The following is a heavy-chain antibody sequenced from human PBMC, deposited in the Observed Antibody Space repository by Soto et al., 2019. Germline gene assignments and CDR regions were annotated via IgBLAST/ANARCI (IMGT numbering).Heavy chain of an antibody. CDR3: AKANTVTTGVGFDY. CDR1: GFTFSSYG. Sequence: GGSLRLSCAASGFTFSSYGMHWVRQAPGKGLEWVAVISYDGSNKYYADSVKGRFTISRDNSKNTLYLQMNSLRAEDTAVYYCAKANTVTTGVGFDYWGQGTLVTVAS. J-gene: IGHJ4*02. D-gene: IGHD4-17*01. CDR2: ISYDGSNK. V-gene: IGHV3-30*18.